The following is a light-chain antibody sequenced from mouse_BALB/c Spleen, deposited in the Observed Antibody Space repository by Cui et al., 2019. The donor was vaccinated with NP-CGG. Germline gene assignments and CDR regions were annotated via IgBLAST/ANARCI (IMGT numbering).Light chain of an antibody. CDR1: TGAVTTRNY. CDR3: ALWYSNHWV. J-gene: IGLJ1*01. Sequence: QAVVTQESALTTTPGETVTLTCRSSTGAVTTRNYANWVQEKSVHLFTGLIGGTNNRAPGVPARFSGSLIGDKAALTITGAQTEDEAIYFCALWYSNHWVFGGGTKLTVL. CDR2: GTN. V-gene: IGLV1*01.